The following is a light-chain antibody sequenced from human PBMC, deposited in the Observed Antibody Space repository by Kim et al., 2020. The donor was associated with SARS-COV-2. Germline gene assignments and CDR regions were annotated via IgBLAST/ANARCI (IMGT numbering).Light chain of an antibody. J-gene: IGLJ1*01. CDR1: SSNIGSNT. CDR3: AAWDDSLHGHYG. Sequence: ELTQPPSASGTPGQRVTISCSGSSSNIGSNTVNWYQQLPGTAPKLLIYSNNQRPSGVPDRFSGSKSGTSASLAISGLQSEDEADYYCAAWDDSLHGHYGIGTGTKVTV. CDR2: SNN. V-gene: IGLV1-44*01.